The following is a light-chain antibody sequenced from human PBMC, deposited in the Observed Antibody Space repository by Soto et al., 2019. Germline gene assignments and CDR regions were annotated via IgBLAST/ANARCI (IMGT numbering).Light chain of an antibody. V-gene: IGKV2-30*01. Sequence: DVVVTQSPLSLPVTLGQPASISCRSSQSLVYTNGNTYLAWCQQRPGQSPRRLIYKVSIRDSGVPARFSGSGSGTEFTLTISRVEAEDVGVYYCMQGTNWPRTFGQGTKVEIK. CDR3: MQGTNWPRT. J-gene: IGKJ1*01. CDR1: QSLVYTNGNTY. CDR2: KVS.